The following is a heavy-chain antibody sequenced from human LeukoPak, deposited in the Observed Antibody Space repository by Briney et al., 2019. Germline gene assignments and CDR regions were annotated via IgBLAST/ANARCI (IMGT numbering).Heavy chain of an antibody. CDR2: IYYSGST. Sequence: SETLSLTCTVSGGSFSSGDYYWSWIRQPPGKGLEWIGYIYYSGSTYYSPSLKSRVTISVDTSKNQFSLKLRSATAADTAVYYCARDLSAAAGSGHWFDPWGQGTLVTVSS. V-gene: IGHV4-30-4*01. D-gene: IGHD6-13*01. CDR1: GGSFSSGDYY. CDR3: ARDLSAAAGSGHWFDP. J-gene: IGHJ5*02.